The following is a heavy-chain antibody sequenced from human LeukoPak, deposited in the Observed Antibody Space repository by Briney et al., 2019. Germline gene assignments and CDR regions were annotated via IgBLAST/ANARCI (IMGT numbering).Heavy chain of an antibody. CDR2: INYSGST. D-gene: IGHD2-15*01. CDR1: GGSISSYY. J-gene: IGHJ5*02. V-gene: IGHV4-59*08. CDR3: ARLHCSGGSCYSASEGNWFDP. Sequence: SETLSLTCTVSGGSISSYYWSWIRRPPGKGLEWIGYINYSGSTNYNPSLKSRVTISVDTSKNQFSLKLSSVTAADTAVYYCARLHCSGGSCYSASEGNWFDPWGQGTLVTVSS.